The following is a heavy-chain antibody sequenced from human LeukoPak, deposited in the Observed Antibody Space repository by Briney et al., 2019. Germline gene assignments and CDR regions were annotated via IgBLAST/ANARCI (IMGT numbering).Heavy chain of an antibody. J-gene: IGHJ4*02. D-gene: IGHD2-15*01. CDR2: ISSRSDAI. V-gene: IGHV3-48*01. CDR1: GLTFSGYS. CDR3: AREDPGRIAADC. Sequence: GGSLRLSCAASGLTFSGYSMNWVRQAPGKGLEWVSYISSRSDAIYYADSVKGRFTISRDNAKNSLFLQMNNLRAEDTAIYYCAREDPGRIAADCWGQGTLVTVSS.